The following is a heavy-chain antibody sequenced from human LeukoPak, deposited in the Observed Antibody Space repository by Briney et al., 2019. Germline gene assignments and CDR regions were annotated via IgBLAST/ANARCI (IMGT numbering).Heavy chain of an antibody. V-gene: IGHV5-10-1*01. CDR2: IDPSDSYT. CDR1: GYSFTNYW. CDR3: ARLALYGSGMYGNWFDP. D-gene: IGHD3-10*01. J-gene: IGHJ5*02. Sequence: GESLKISCKGSGYSFTNYWISWVRQMPGKGLEWMGRIDPSDSYTNYSPSFQGHVTISADKSISTAYLQWSSLKASDTAMYYCARLALYGSGMYGNWFDPWGQGTLVTVSS.